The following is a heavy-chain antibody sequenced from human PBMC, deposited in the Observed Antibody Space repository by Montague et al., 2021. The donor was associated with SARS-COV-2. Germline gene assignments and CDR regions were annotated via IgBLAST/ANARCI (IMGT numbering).Heavy chain of an antibody. CDR1: GGSISSSSYY. V-gene: IGHV4-39*01. Sequence: SETLSLTCTVSGGSISSSSYYWGWIRQPPGKGLEWIGSIYYSGSTYYTPPLKSRVPISVATSKNQSSLKLSSVTAADTAVYYCARFPTSYYYDSKAAPATPDAFDIWGQGTMVTVSS. J-gene: IGHJ3*02. CDR3: ARFPTSYYYDSKAAPATPDAFDI. CDR2: IYYSGST. D-gene: IGHD3-22*01.